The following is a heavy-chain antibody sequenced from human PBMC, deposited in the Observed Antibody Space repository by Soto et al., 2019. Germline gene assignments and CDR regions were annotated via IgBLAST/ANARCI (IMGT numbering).Heavy chain of an antibody. D-gene: IGHD5-18*01. CDR3: AREVSHGYVLRGMAV. CDR1: KFTITSYW. CDR2: INSDGSSI. J-gene: IGHJ6*02. V-gene: IGHV3-74*01. Sequence: PGGSLRLSCAASKFTITSYWMHWVRQAPGKGLVWVSRINSDGSSISYADAVKGRFTISRDNAKNTLYLQMNSLRVEDTAVYYCAREVSHGYVLRGMAVWAQGTTVTVSS.